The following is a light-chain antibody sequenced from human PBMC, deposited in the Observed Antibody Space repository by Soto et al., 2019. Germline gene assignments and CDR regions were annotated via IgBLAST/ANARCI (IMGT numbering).Light chain of an antibody. CDR2: ESS. CDR1: NNDVANYNL. J-gene: IGLJ3*02. CDR3: CSYAGSRSWV. Sequence: QSALTQPASVSGSPGQSITISRTGTNNDVANYNLVSWYQQHPGKAPKLRIYESSKRPSGVSNRFSGSKSANTASLTISGLQAEDEADYYCCSYAGSRSWVFGGGTKLTVL. V-gene: IGLV2-23*01.